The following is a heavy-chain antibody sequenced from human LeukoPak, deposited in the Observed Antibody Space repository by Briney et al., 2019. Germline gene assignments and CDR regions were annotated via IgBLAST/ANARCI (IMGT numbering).Heavy chain of an antibody. CDR3: ARDNDIVVVPAAPDV. J-gene: IGHJ6*04. Sequence: GGSLRLSCAASGFTFCDYYMSWLRQAPGKGLEWVSYISSSGSTIYYADSVKGRFTISRDNAKNSLYLQMNSLRAEDTAVYYCARDNDIVVVPAAPDVWGKGTTVTVSS. CDR2: ISSSGSTI. D-gene: IGHD2-2*01. CDR1: GFTFCDYY. V-gene: IGHV3-11*04.